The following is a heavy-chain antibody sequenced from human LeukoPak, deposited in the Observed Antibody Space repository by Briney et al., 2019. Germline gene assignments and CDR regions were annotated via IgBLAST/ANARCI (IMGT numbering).Heavy chain of an antibody. D-gene: IGHD3-10*01. CDR1: GFTFSDYY. J-gene: IGHJ4*02. Sequence: PGGSLRLSCAASGFTFSDYYMSWIRQAPGKGLEWVSVIYSGGSTYYADSVKGRFTISRDNSKNTLYLQMNSLRAEDTAVYYCARALLWFGELRPVPFDYWGQGTLVTVSS. V-gene: IGHV3-66*01. CDR2: IYSGGST. CDR3: ARALLWFGELRPVPFDY.